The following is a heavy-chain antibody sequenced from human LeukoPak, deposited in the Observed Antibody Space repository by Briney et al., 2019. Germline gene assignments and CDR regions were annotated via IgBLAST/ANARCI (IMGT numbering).Heavy chain of an antibody. CDR1: GFTFSSYA. V-gene: IGHV3-23*01. J-gene: IGHJ4*02. D-gene: IGHD2-2*01. CDR2: ISSSGGST. Sequence: GGSLRLSCAASGFTFSSYAMSWVRQAPGKGLKWVSAISSSGGSTYYADSMKGRFTISRDNSKNTLYLQMNSLRAEDTAVYYCANLCISSDCVPTFDYWGQGTRVTVSS. CDR3: ANLCISSDCVPTFDY.